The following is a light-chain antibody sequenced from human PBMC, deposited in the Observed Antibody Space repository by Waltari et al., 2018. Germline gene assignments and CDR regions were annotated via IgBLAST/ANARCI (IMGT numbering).Light chain of an antibody. CDR1: SNNIGNLG. V-gene: IGLV10-54*04. CDR2: RSN. J-gene: IGLJ3*02. Sequence: QAGLTQPPSVSKDLRETATLTCTGNSNNIGNLGAAWLQQHQGHPPKLLSDRSNSRPPEISEIVPASRSGDTASLTITGLQAEDEADYYCTAWDRRLSVWVFGGGTKLTVL. CDR3: TAWDRRLSVWV.